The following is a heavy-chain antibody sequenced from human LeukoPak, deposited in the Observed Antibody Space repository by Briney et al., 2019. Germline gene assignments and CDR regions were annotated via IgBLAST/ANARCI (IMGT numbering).Heavy chain of an antibody. CDR3: ARVSNWALWGY. D-gene: IGHD7-27*01. Sequence: GGSLRLSCAASGFTFRSYGMHWVRQAPGKGLEWVAFIRYDGNNKYYGDSVKGRFTISRDNSKNTLYLQMNSLRAEDTAVYYCARVSNWALWGYWGQGTLVTVSS. J-gene: IGHJ4*02. V-gene: IGHV3-30*02. CDR1: GFTFRSYG. CDR2: IRYDGNNK.